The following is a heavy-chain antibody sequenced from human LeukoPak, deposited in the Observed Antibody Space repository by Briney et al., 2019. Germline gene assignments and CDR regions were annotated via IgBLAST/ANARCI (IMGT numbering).Heavy chain of an antibody. J-gene: IGHJ4*02. Sequence: SSETLSLTCTVSGGSISSGDYYWSWIRQPPGKGLEWMGFIYDSGRTNYNPSFKSRVIISVDTSKNQFSLRLSSVTAADTAVYYCARGGEYDTSGYCFDSWGQGTLVTVSS. D-gene: IGHD3-22*01. CDR2: IYDSGRT. V-gene: IGHV4-61*08. CDR1: GGSISSGDYY. CDR3: ARGGEYDTSGYCFDS.